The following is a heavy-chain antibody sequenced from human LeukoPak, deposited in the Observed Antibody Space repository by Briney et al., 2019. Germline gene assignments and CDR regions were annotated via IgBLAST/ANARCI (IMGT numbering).Heavy chain of an antibody. CDR3: ARQAEYSSGWTNNWFDP. V-gene: IGHV4-59*02. CDR1: GGSVSSYY. CDR2: MYPGGST. D-gene: IGHD6-19*01. J-gene: IGHJ5*02. Sequence: SETLSLTCTVSGGSVSSYYWSWIRQPPGKGLEWIGYMYPGGSTNHNPSLKSRGTISVDTSKNQISLKLSSVTAADTAVYYCARQAEYSSGWTNNWFDPWGPGSLVTVSS.